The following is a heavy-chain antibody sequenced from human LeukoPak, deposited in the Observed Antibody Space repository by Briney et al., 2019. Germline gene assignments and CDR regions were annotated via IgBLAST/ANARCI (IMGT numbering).Heavy chain of an antibody. V-gene: IGHV3-7*01. CDR1: GFTFSSYW. D-gene: IGHD4-17*01. J-gene: IGHJ4*02. Sequence: GGSLRLSCAASGFTFSSYWMSWVRQAPGKGLEWVANIKQDGSEKYYVDSVKGRFTISRDNAKNSLYLQMNSLRAEDTDVYYCATGLRLYYFDYWGQGTLVTVSS. CDR2: IKQDGSEK. CDR3: ATGLRLYYFDY.